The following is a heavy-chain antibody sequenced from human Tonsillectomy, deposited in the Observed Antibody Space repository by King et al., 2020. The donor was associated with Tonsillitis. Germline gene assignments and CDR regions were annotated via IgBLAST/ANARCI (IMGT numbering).Heavy chain of an antibody. CDR3: VRQRGYDFDY. CDR1: GYRFSTYW. Sequence: VQLVQSGAEVKKPGESLKISCTGSGYRFSTYWIGWVRQMPGKGLEWMGIIYPDDSDTRYSPSLQGQVTISADKSISTAYLQWSSLKASDTAMYYCVRQRGYDFDYWGQGTLVTVSS. J-gene: IGHJ4*02. D-gene: IGHD5-12*01. V-gene: IGHV5-51*01. CDR2: IYPDDSDT.